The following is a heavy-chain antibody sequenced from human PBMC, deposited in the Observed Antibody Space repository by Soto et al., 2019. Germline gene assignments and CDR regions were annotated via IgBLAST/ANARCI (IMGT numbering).Heavy chain of an antibody. CDR1: GYSFTSYW. D-gene: IGHD2-21*02. Sequence: GESLKISCKGSGYSFTSYWISWVRQMPGKGLEWMGRIDPSDSYTNYSPSFQGHVTISADKSISTAYLQWSSLKASDTAMYYCARRYCGGDCYSVGRYYYYYGMDVWGQGTTVTVS. J-gene: IGHJ6*02. CDR3: ARRYCGGDCYSVGRYYYYYGMDV. CDR2: IDPSDSYT. V-gene: IGHV5-10-1*01.